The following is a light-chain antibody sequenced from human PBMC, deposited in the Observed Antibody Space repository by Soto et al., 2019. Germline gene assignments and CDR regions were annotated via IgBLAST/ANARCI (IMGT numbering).Light chain of an antibody. CDR2: GAS. V-gene: IGKV3-20*01. J-gene: IGKJ5*01. CDR1: QSVTSTY. CDR3: QQHGGSPIT. Sequence: ESVLTQSPGTLSLSPGERATLSCRASQSVTSTYLAWYQQKPGQAPRLLIYGASTRATGIPARFSGSGSGTDFTLTISRLEPEDFAVYYCQQHGGSPITFGQGTQLEIK.